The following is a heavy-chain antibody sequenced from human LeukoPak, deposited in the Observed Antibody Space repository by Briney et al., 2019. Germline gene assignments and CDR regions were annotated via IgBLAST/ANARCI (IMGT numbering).Heavy chain of an antibody. V-gene: IGHV3-30*02. CDR3: ANEGPNFDY. J-gene: IGHJ4*02. CDR2: VYYDGNNK. CDR1: GFTFSNYG. D-gene: IGHD2-8*01. Sequence: GGSLRLSCAASGFTFSNYGMHWVRQAPGKGLEWVAFVYYDGNNKYYADSVKGRFTISRDNSKNTVYLQMNSLRAEDTAVYYCANEGPNFDYWGQGTLVTVSS.